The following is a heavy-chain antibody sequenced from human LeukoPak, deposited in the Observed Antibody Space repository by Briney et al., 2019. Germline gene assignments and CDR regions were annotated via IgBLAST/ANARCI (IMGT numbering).Heavy chain of an antibody. CDR1: GGTFSNYA. CDR2: IIPMFGTT. D-gene: IGHD4-23*01. V-gene: IGHV1-69*06. Sequence: SVKVSCKASGGTFSNYAISWVRQAPGQGLEWMGGIIPMFGTTKYTQKFQGRVMITADKSTSTVYMELRSLRSEDTAVYYCARGGHDYGGNSGKFFSYFYMDVWGKGTTVTISS. J-gene: IGHJ6*03. CDR3: ARGGHDYGGNSGKFFSYFYMDV.